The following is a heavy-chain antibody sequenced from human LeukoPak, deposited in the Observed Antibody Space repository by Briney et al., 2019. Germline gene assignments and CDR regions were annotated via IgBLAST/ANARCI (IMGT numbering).Heavy chain of an antibody. CDR2: ISSSSSYM. CDR1: GFTFSSYS. J-gene: IGHJ4*02. Sequence: PGGSLRLSCAASGFTFSSYSMNWVRQAPGKGLEWVSSISSSSSYMYYADSVKGRFTISRDNAKNSLYLQMNSLRAEDTAVYYCARESSSGYSGYDPVAFDYWGQGTLVTVSS. D-gene: IGHD5-12*01. V-gene: IGHV3-21*01. CDR3: ARESSSGYSGYDPVAFDY.